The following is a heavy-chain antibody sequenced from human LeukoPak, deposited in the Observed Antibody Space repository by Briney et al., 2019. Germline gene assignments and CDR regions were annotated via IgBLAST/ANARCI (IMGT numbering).Heavy chain of an antibody. V-gene: IGHV5-51*01. CDR1: GYSFTSYW. CDR3: VRQGGYCSSTSCYFRDY. Sequence: PGESLKISCKGSGYSFTSYWIGWVRQIPGKGLEWMGIIYPGDSDTRYSPSFQGQVTISADKSIRTAYLQWSSLKASDTAMYYCVRQGGYCSSTSCYFRDYWGQGTLVTVSS. CDR2: IYPGDSDT. D-gene: IGHD2-2*01. J-gene: IGHJ4*02.